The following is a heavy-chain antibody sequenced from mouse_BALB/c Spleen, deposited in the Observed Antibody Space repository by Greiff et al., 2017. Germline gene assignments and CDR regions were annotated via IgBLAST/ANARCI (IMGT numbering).Heavy chain of an antibody. D-gene: IGHD1-1*01. CDR3: ARTYYYGSSYAMDY. CDR1: GFYIKDTY. V-gene: IGHV14-3*02. Sequence: EVQLQESGAELVKPGASVKLSCTASGFYIKDTYMHWVKQRPEQGLEWIGRIDPANGNTKYDPKFQGKATITADTSSNTAYLQLSSLTSEDTAVYYCARTYYYGSSYAMDYWGQGTAVTVSS. CDR2: IDPANGNT. J-gene: IGHJ4*01.